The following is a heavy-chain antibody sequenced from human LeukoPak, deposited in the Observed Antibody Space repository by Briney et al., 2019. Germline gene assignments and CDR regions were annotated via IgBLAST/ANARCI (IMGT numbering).Heavy chain of an antibody. J-gene: IGHJ4*02. CDR3: ARPSHSSGWYRGRYYFDY. CDR2: INTNTGNP. V-gene: IGHV7-4-1*02. D-gene: IGHD6-19*01. Sequence: GASVKVSCKASGYTFTSYAMNWVRQAPGQGLEWMGWINTNTGNPTYAQGFTGRFVFSLDTSVSTAYLQISSLKAEDTAVYYCARPSHSSGWYRGRYYFDYWGQGTLVTVSS. CDR1: GYTFTSYA.